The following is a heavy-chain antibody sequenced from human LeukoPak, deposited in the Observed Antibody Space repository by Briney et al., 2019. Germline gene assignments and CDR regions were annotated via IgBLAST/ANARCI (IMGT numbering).Heavy chain of an antibody. CDR3: AKDAISIAVAGTLDY. CDR1: GFTFSSYG. J-gene: IGHJ4*02. CDR2: ISYDGSNK. Sequence: GGSLRLSCAASGFTFSSYGMHWVRQAPGKGLEWVAVISYDGSNKYYADSAKGRFTISRDNSKNTLYLQMNSLRAEDTAVYYCAKDAISIAVAGTLDYWGQGTLVTVSS. D-gene: IGHD6-19*01. V-gene: IGHV3-30*18.